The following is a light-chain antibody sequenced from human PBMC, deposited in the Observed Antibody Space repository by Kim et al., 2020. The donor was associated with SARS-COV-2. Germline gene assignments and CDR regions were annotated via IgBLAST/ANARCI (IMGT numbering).Light chain of an antibody. V-gene: IGKV1-5*01. CDR1: QNIFTW. CDR2: DAS. J-gene: IGKJ1*01. CDR3: QQYKSYSAAT. Sequence: DIQMTQSPSTLPASVGDSVTITCRASQNIFTWLAWYQKKPGKAPNLLIHDASILNSGVPSRFSGSGSGTEFTLTINSLQPDDFAIYYCQQYKSYSAATFGQGTKVYIK.